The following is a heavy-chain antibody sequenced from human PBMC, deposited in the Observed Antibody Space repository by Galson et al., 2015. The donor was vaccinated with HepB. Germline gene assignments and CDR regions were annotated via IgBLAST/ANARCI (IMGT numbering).Heavy chain of an antibody. J-gene: IGHJ5*02. Sequence: SLRLSCAASGFTFSSYSMNWVRQAPGKGLEWVSSISSSSSYIYYADSVKGRFTISRDNAKNSLYLQMNSLRAEDTAVYYCARDPPPSDYGDYDLGWFDPWGQGTLVTVSS. CDR1: GFTFSSYS. CDR3: ARDPPPSDYGDYDLGWFDP. D-gene: IGHD4-17*01. CDR2: ISSSSSYI. V-gene: IGHV3-21*01.